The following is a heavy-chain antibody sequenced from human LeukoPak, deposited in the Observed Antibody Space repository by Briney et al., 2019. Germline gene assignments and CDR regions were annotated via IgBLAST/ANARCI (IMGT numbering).Heavy chain of an antibody. V-gene: IGHV3-23*01. CDR1: GFTFSSYA. D-gene: IGHD3-22*01. CDR2: IRGSGDRT. CDR3: AKGRGGHYDSSGYYLPLY. J-gene: IGHJ4*02. Sequence: GGSLRLSCAASGFTFSSYAMSWVRQAPGKGLEWVSAIRGSGDRTHYADSVKGRFTISRDNSKNTLYLQMNSLRAEDTAVYYCAKGRGGHYDSSGYYLPLYWGQGTLVTVSS.